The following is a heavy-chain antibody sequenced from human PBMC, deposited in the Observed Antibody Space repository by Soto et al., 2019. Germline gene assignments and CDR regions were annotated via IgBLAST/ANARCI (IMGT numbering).Heavy chain of an antibody. Sequence: GGSLRLSCAASGFTFSTYWMHWVRQAPGQGLVWVSRIKSDGSTTSYADSVKGRFSISRDNAKNTLYLQMNSLTADDTAVYYCARAAVAAHFDLWGQGTLVTVSS. V-gene: IGHV3-74*01. J-gene: IGHJ4*02. CDR1: GFTFSTYW. D-gene: IGHD6-19*01. CDR3: ARAAVAAHFDL. CDR2: IKSDGSTT.